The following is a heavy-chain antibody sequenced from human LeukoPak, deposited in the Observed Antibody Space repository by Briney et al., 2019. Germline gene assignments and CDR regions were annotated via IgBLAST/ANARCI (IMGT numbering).Heavy chain of an antibody. D-gene: IGHD1-26*01. J-gene: IGHJ4*02. CDR2: IFQSGST. CDR3: ARLGFSNSGSYLAPSDY. CDR1: GGSISSGDYS. V-gene: IGHV4-30-2*01. Sequence: SQTLSLTCAVSGGSISSGDYSWSWIRQPPGKGLEWIGYIFQSGSTYYNPSLKSRVTISVDTSKNQFSLKLSSVTAADTAVYYCARLGFSNSGSYLAPSDYWGQGTLVTVSS.